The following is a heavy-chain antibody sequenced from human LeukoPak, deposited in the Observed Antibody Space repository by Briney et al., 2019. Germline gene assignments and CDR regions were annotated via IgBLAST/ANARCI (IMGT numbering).Heavy chain of an antibody. CDR1: GFTFDTFA. V-gene: IGHV3-23*01. J-gene: IGHJ4*02. CDR2: IGNTET. D-gene: IGHD7-27*01. CDR3: AIDGQAFNSNWDYFEY. Sequence: PGGSLRLSCVASGFTFDTFAMSWVRQAPGKGLESVSGIGNTETYYSDSVKGRFTISRDNSKSTIYLHMSNLRAEDTALYYCAIDGQAFNSNWDYFEYWGQGTPVTVSS.